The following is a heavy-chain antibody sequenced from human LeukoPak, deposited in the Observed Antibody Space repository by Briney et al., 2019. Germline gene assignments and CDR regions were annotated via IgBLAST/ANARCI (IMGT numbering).Heavy chain of an antibody. D-gene: IGHD6-13*01. CDR2: MKPNSGNT. CDR1: GYSCSSYE. CDR3: ARPGAAAGFGH. J-gene: IGHJ4*02. Sequence: ASVKVSCKASGYSCSSYEINWVRQATGQWLEWMGWMKPNSGNTEYAQKFQGRVTMSRNTSINTAYMELSSLRSDGTAVYYCARPGAAAGFGHWGQGTLVTVSS. V-gene: IGHV1-8*01.